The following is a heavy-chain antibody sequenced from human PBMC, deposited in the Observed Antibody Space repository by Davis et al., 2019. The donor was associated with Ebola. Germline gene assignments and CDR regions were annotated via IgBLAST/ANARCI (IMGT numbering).Heavy chain of an antibody. CDR1: GYTFTSYG. D-gene: IGHD2-8*01. J-gene: IGHJ4*02. V-gene: IGHV1-18*04. CDR2: INPHNGNT. CDR3: ARDLGMVYAVYYFDY. Sequence: ASVKVSCKASGYTFTSYGITWVRQAPGQGLEWMGWINPHNGNTNYAQNVQGRVIMTTDTATTTAYMEVGGLRSDDTAVYYCARDLGMVYAVYYFDYWGQGTLVTVSS.